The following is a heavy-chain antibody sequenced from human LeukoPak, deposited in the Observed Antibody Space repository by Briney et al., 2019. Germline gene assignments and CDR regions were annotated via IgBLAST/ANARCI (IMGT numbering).Heavy chain of an antibody. V-gene: IGHV1-69*04. D-gene: IGHD4-23*01. CDR2: IIPILGIA. J-gene: IGHJ3*02. CDR3: ARDLSFYGGNSGGAFDI. Sequence: GASVKVSCKASGGTFSSYAISWVRQAPGQGLEWMGRIIPILGIANYAQKFQGRVTITADKSTSTAYMELSSLRSEDTAVYYCARDLSFYGGNSGGAFDIWGQGTMVAVSS. CDR1: GGTFSSYA.